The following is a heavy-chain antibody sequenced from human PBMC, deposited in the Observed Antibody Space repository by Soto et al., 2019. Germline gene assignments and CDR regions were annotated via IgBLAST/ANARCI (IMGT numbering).Heavy chain of an antibody. D-gene: IGHD6-19*01. CDR2: IYYSGST. Sequence: SETLSLTCTVSGGSIRSSGYYWGWIRQPPGKGLEWIGSIYYSGSTYYNPSLKSRVTISVDTSKNQFSLKLTSVTAVDTAVYYCARRLAMAGSADGYYFDYWGQGTLVTVSS. CDR3: ARRLAMAGSADGYYFDY. V-gene: IGHV4-39*01. J-gene: IGHJ4*02. CDR1: GGSIRSSGYY.